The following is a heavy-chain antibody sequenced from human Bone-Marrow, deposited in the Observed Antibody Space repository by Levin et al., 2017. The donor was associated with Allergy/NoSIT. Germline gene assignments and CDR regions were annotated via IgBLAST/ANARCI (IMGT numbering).Heavy chain of an antibody. V-gene: IGHV4-59*01. CDR1: GGSISSYY. D-gene: IGHD1-1*01. Sequence: SQTLSLTCTVSGGSISSYYWSWIRQPPGKGLEWIGYIYYSGSTNYNPSLKSRVTISVDTSKNQFSLKLSSVTAADTAVYYCARVMNRSGTPEFYWYFDLWGRGTLVTVSS. CDR2: IYYSGST. CDR3: ARVMNRSGTPEFYWYFDL. J-gene: IGHJ2*01.